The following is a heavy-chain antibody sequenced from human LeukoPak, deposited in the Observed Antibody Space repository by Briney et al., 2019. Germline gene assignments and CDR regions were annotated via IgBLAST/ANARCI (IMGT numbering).Heavy chain of an antibody. Sequence: SETLSLTCTVSGYSISNGYYWGWIRQPPGKGLEWIGSMFHSGSTDYNPSLKSRVTTSVDTSKNRFSLKLSSVTAADTAVYYCARDWGSYRPYYFDYWGQGTLVTVSS. CDR3: ARDWGSYRPYYFDY. J-gene: IGHJ4*02. V-gene: IGHV4-38-2*02. D-gene: IGHD1-26*01. CDR1: GYSISNGYY. CDR2: MFHSGST.